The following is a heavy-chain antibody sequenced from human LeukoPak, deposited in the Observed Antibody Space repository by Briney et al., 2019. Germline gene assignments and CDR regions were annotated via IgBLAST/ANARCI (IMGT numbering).Heavy chain of an antibody. CDR2: MNPNSGNT. CDR3: GRMCRSGGSCYYYCGIDV. V-gene: IGHV1-8*01. D-gene: IGHD2-15*01. Sequence: GASVKVSCKASGYTFTSYDINWVRQVTGQGLEWMGWMNPNSGNTDYAQKFQGRVTMTRNTSISTAYMELSSLRSEDTAVYYCGRMCRSGGSCYYYCGIDVWGQGTTVTVSS. J-gene: IGHJ6*02. CDR1: GYTFTSYD.